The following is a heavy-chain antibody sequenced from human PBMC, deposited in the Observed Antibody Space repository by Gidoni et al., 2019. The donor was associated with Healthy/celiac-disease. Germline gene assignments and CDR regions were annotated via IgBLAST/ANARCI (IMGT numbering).Heavy chain of an antibody. CDR1: GFTFSSYA. J-gene: IGHJ4*02. Sequence: EVQLLESGGGLVQPGGSLRLSCAASGFTFSSYAMSWVRQAPGKGLEWVSASSGSGGSTYYADSVKGRFTIARDNSKNTLYLQMNSLRAEDTAVYYCASWYYDSSGYYYPLDYWGQGTLVTVSS. D-gene: IGHD3-22*01. CDR3: ASWYYDSSGYYYPLDY. V-gene: IGHV3-23*01. CDR2: SSGSGGST.